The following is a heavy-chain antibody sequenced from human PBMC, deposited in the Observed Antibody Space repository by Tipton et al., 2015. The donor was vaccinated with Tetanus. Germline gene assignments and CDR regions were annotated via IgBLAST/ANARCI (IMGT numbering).Heavy chain of an antibody. CDR3: ARAKRGHAFDI. J-gene: IGHJ3*02. V-gene: IGHV4-34*01. D-gene: IGHD3-16*01. Sequence: TLSLTCTVYGGSFSGYYWSWIRQPPGKGLERIGEINHSGSTNYNPSLKSRVTISVDTSKNQFSLKLSSVTAADTAVYYCARAKRGHAFDIWGQGTMVPVSS. CDR1: GGSFSGYY. CDR2: INHSGST.